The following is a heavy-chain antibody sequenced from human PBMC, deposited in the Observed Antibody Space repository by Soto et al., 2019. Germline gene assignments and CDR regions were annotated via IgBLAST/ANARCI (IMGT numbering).Heavy chain of an antibody. CDR3: ARAVAVPADFDY. D-gene: IGHD5-12*01. Sequence: QVQLVQSGAEEKKPGASVKVSCKASGYTFTGYAMHRVRQAPGQRLEWMGWINAGNGNTKYSQKFQGRVTITRDTSASTPYMELSSLRSEDTAVYYCARAVAVPADFDYWGQGTLVTVSS. CDR2: INAGNGNT. CDR1: GYTFTGYA. J-gene: IGHJ4*02. V-gene: IGHV1-3*05.